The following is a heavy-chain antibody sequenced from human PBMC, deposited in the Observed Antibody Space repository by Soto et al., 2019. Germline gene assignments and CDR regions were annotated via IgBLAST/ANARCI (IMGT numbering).Heavy chain of an antibody. Sequence: GASVKVSCKASGYTFTSYAMHWVRQAPGQRLEWMGWINAGNGNTKYSQKFQGRVTITRDTSASTAYMELSSLRSEDTAVYYCARDLPELTYRWFDPWGQGTLVTVSS. V-gene: IGHV1-3*01. J-gene: IGHJ5*02. CDR2: INAGNGNT. CDR3: ARDLPELTYRWFDP. CDR1: GYTFTSYA. D-gene: IGHD4-4*01.